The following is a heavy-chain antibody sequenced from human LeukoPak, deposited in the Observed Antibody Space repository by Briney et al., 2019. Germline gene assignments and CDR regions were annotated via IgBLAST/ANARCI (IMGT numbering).Heavy chain of an antibody. V-gene: IGHV3-30*03. CDR1: GFTFVHYG. CDR2: ISYNGNKK. Sequence: GGSLRLSCAASGFTFVHYGFHWVRQAPGKALEWVAFISYNGNKKYGDSVKGRFPISRDNSKNTLYLQMNGLRPEDTAVYYCPSDPLDISRWANAFDVWGQGTMVTASS. D-gene: IGHD2-2*03. CDR3: PSDPLDISRWANAFDV. J-gene: IGHJ3*01.